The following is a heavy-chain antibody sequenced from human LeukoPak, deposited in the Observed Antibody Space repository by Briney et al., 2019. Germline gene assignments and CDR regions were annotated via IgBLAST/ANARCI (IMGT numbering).Heavy chain of an antibody. J-gene: IGHJ5*02. D-gene: IGHD6-13*01. V-gene: IGHV1-69*05. CDR1: GGTFSSYA. Sequence: PRASAKVSCKASGGTFSSYAISWVRQAPGQGLEWMGRIIPIFGTANYAQKFQGRVTITTDESTSTAYMELRSLRSDDTAVYYCARDRRSVAAAGIIFDPWGQGTLVTVSS. CDR2: IIPIFGTA. CDR3: ARDRRSVAAAGIIFDP.